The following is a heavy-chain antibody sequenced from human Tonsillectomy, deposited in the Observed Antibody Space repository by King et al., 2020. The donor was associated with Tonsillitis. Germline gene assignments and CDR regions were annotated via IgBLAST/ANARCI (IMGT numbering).Heavy chain of an antibody. Sequence: VQLVESGGGLVQPGRSLRLSCAVSGFTFDDYAMHWVRQAPGKGLEWVSGISWNSGGIAYADSVKGRFSISRDNAKNSLHLQMNSLRVEDTALYYCAKGHSWDPKTEIDYWGQGTLVTVSS. J-gene: IGHJ4*02. D-gene: IGHD1-1*01. CDR1: GFTFDDYA. CDR3: AKGHSWDPKTEIDY. CDR2: ISWNSGGI. V-gene: IGHV3-9*01.